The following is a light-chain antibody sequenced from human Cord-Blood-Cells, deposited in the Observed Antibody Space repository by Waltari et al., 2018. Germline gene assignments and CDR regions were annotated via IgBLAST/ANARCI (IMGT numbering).Light chain of an antibody. J-gene: IGKJ4*01. V-gene: IGKV1-39*01. CDR1: QSISSY. CDR2: AAS. CDR3: QQSYSSPLLT. Sequence: DIQMTQSPSSLSASVGDRVTITCRASQSISSYLNWYQQKPGKAPKLLIYAASSLQSGVLSRCSGSGSGTDVTRTISSRRPEDFAAYYCQQSYSSPLLTFGGGTKVEIK.